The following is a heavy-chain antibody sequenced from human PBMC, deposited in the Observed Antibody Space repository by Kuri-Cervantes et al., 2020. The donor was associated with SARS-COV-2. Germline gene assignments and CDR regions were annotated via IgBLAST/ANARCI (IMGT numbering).Heavy chain of an antibody. CDR3: ARGYDSSGYYYDY. CDR2: IIPTFDTA. D-gene: IGHD3-22*01. CDR1: GGTFSSYS. Sequence: SVKVSCKASGGTFSSYSVNWVRQAPGQGLEWMGRIIPTFDTATYAQKFQGRVTMTRDTSTSTVYMELSSLRSEDTAVYYCARGYDSSGYYYDYWGQGTLVTVSS. J-gene: IGHJ4*02. V-gene: IGHV1-69*05.